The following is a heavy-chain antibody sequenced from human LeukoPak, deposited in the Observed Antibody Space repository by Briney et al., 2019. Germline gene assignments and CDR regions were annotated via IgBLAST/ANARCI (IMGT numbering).Heavy chain of an antibody. Sequence: GGSLRLSCAASGFTFSSYVMHWVRQAPGKGLEWVAVISYDGSNKYYADSVKGRFTISRDNSKNTLYLQMNSLRAEDTAVYYCARHGVVVAATGTRFDPWGQGTLVTVSS. J-gene: IGHJ5*02. V-gene: IGHV3-30-3*01. D-gene: IGHD2-15*01. CDR2: ISYDGSNK. CDR3: ARHGVVVAATGTRFDP. CDR1: GFTFSSYV.